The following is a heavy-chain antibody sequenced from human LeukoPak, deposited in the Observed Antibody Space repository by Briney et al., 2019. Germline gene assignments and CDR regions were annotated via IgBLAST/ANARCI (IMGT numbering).Heavy chain of an antibody. V-gene: IGHV1-69*05. CDR3: ARGRHYYDSSGYDAFDV. CDR2: IIPIFGTA. D-gene: IGHD3-22*01. J-gene: IGHJ3*01. Sequence: SVKVSCKASGGTFISYAISWVRQAPGQGLEWMGGIIPIFGTASYAQKFQGRVTITTDESTSTAYMELSSLRSEDTAVYYCARGRHYYDSSGYDAFDVWGQGTMVTVSS. CDR1: GGTFISYA.